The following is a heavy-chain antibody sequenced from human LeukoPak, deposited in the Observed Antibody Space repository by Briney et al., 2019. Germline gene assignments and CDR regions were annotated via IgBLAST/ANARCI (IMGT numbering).Heavy chain of an antibody. CDR2: ISYDGSNK. Sequence: GGSLRLSCAASGFTFSSYAMHWVRQAPGKGLEWVAVISYDGSNKYYADSVKGRFTISRDNSKNTLYLQMNSLRAEDTAVYYCVRAGPSSRWHQFDYWGQGTLVTVSS. CDR1: GFTFSSYA. J-gene: IGHJ4*02. CDR3: VRAGPSSRWHQFDY. D-gene: IGHD6-13*01. V-gene: IGHV3-30*14.